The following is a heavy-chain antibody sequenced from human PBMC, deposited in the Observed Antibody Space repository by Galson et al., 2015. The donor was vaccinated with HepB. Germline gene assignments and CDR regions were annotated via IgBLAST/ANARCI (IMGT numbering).Heavy chain of an antibody. Sequence: QSGAEVKKPGESLRISCKGSGYSFTSYWVSWVRQMPGKGLEWRGRIDPSDSYTNYSPSFQGHVTISADKSISTAYLQWSSLKASDTAMYYCARGGEVSGLQMYFDPWGRGTLVTVSS. V-gene: IGHV5-10-1*01. D-gene: IGHD5-24*01. CDR3: ARGGEVSGLQMYFDP. CDR2: IDPSDSYT. CDR1: GYSFTSYW. J-gene: IGHJ2*01.